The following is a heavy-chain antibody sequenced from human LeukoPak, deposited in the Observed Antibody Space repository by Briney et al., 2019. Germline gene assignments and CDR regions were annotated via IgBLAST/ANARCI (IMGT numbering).Heavy chain of an antibody. V-gene: IGHV4-61*02. J-gene: IGHJ4*02. CDR2: IYTSGST. Sequence: SETLSLTCTVSGGSISSGSYYWSWIRQPAGKGLEWIGRIYTSGSTNYNPSLKTRVTISVHTSKNQFSLKLSSVTAADTAVYYCASGGGDWWNWGQGTLVTVSS. CDR1: GGSISSGSYY. CDR3: ASGGGDWWN. D-gene: IGHD2-21*01.